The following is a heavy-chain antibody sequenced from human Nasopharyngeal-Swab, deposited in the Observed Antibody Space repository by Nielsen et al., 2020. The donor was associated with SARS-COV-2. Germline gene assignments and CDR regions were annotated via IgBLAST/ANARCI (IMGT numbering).Heavy chain of an antibody. CDR3: ARAGTIFGVVIIHFDY. Sequence: SETLSLTCTVSGGSISSGGYYWSWIRQHPGKGLEWIGYIYYSGSTYYNPSLKSRVTISVDTSKNQFSLKLSSVTAADTAVYYCARAGTIFGVVIIHFDYRGQGTLVTVSS. V-gene: IGHV4-31*03. J-gene: IGHJ4*02. CDR2: IYYSGST. CDR1: GGSISSGGYY. D-gene: IGHD3-3*01.